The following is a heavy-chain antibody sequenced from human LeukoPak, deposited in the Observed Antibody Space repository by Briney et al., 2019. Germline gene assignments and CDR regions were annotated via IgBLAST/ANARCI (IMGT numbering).Heavy chain of an antibody. D-gene: IGHD6-19*01. Sequence: SETLSLTCTVSGGSISSSSYYWGWIRQPPGKGLEWIGEINHSGSTNYNPSLKSRVTISVDTSKNQFSLKLSSVTAADTAVYYCARARPYSSTVYYYYYYMDVWGKGTTVTVSS. CDR2: INHSGST. J-gene: IGHJ6*03. V-gene: IGHV4-39*07. CDR1: GGSISSSSYY. CDR3: ARARPYSSTVYYYYYYMDV.